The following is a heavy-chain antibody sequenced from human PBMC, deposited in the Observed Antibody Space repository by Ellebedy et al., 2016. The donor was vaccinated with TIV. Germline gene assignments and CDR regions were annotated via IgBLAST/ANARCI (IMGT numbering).Heavy chain of an antibody. V-gene: IGHV4-38-2*02. CDR1: GDSIETGYY. CDR3: ARTIAGTWYYNN. CDR2: IYHGGPT. D-gene: IGHD6-13*01. Sequence: SETLSLTCTVSGDSIETGYYWGWIRPPPGKGLEWIGTIYHGGPTYYNPSLESRVTISVDSSKNLFSLKVTSVTAADTAVYYCARTIAGTWYYNNWGQGPLVTVAS. J-gene: IGHJ4*02.